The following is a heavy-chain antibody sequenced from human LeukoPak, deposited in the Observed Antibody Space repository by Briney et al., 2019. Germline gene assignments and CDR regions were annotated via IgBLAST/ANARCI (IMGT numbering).Heavy chain of an antibody. D-gene: IGHD4-23*01. V-gene: IGHV4-4*07. CDR1: GGSISSYY. Sequence: SETLSLTCTVSGGSISSYYWSWIRQPAGKGLEWIGRIYTSGSTNYNPSLKSRVTMSVDTSKNQFSLKLSSVTAADTAVYYCARDSPLPGVNYYYYMDVWGKGTTVTVSS. CDR2: IYTSGST. CDR3: ARDSPLPGVNYYYYMDV. J-gene: IGHJ6*03.